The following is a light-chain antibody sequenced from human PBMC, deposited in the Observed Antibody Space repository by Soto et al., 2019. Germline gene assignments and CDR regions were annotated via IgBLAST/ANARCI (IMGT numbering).Light chain of an antibody. J-gene: IGKJ4*01. V-gene: IGKV3-11*01. CDR3: QQRIDWPPT. Sequence: EVVLTQSPATLSLSPGERATLSCRASQSVRSYLAWYQQKPGQAPRLLIYDASNRATGVPARFSGSGSGTDFTRTISSLEPEDFAVYYCQQRIDWPPTFGGGSMVEIK. CDR2: DAS. CDR1: QSVRSY.